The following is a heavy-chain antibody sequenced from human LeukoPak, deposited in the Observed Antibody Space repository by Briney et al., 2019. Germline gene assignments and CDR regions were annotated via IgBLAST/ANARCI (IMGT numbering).Heavy chain of an antibody. J-gene: IGHJ4*02. D-gene: IGHD2-2*02. CDR2: IYYSGST. CDR1: GGSISSSSYY. V-gene: IGHV4-39*01. Sequence: SETLSLTCTVSGGSISSSSYYWGWIRQPPGKGLVWIGSIYYSGSTYYNPSLKSRVTISVDTSKNQFSLKLSSVTAADTAVYYCARPPLGYCSSTSCYKWGQGTLVAVSS. CDR3: ARPPLGYCSSTSCYK.